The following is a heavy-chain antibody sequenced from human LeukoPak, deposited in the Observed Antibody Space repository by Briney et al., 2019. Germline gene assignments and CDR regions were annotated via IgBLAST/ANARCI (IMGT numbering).Heavy chain of an antibody. CDR1: GFTFDDYA. V-gene: IGHV3-9*01. Sequence: QSGGSLRLSCAASGFTFDDYAMHWVRQAPGKGLEWVSGISWNSGSIGYADSVKGRFTISRDNAKNSLYLQMNSLRAEDTALYYCTKERRRDDILTGSFSDWGQGILVTVSS. CDR2: ISWNSGSI. CDR3: TKERRRDDILTGSFSD. D-gene: IGHD3-9*01. J-gene: IGHJ4*02.